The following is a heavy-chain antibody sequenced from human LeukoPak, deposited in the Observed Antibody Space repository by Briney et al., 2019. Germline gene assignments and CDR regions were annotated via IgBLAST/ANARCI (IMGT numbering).Heavy chain of an antibody. CDR1: GYSISSGYY. Sequence: SETLSLTCIVSGYSISSGYYWVWIRQPPGKGLEWIGSIYHSGSTLYNPSLKSRVTISVDTSKNKFSLKLSSVTAANTAMYYCARDQPYMDVWGEGTTVTVSS. CDR3: ARDQPYMDV. CDR2: IYHSGST. V-gene: IGHV4-38-2*02. J-gene: IGHJ6*03.